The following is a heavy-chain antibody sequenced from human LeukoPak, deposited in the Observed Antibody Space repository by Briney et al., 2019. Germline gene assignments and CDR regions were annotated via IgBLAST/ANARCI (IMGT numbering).Heavy chain of an antibody. CDR1: GGSISSYY. CDR2: IYYSGST. CDR3: ARRNQQQLVNWFDP. V-gene: IGHV4-59*08. J-gene: IGHJ5*02. Sequence: PSETLSLTCTVSGGSISSYYWSWIRHPPGKGLEWIGYIYYSGSTNYNPSLKSRVTISVDTSKNQFSLKLSSGTAADTAVYYCARRNQQQLVNWFDPWGQGTLVTVSS. D-gene: IGHD6-13*01.